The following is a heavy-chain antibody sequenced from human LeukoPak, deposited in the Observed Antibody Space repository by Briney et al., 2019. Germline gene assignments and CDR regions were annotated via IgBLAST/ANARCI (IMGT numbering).Heavy chain of an antibody. D-gene: IGHD4-17*01. V-gene: IGHV4-39*01. CDR3: ARQQVKTTPLEFDY. CDR1: GGSISLSYYY. CDR2: VYYSGTT. J-gene: IGHJ4*02. Sequence: SETLSLTCSVSGGSISLSYYYWGWIRQPPGKALEWIGSVYYSGTTSYNPSLKSRVTISVDTSKNQFSLKLSSVTAADTAVYYCARQQVKTTPLEFDYWGQGTLVTVSS.